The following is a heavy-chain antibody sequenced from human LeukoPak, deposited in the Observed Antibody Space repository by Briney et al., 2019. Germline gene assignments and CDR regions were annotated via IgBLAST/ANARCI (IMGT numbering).Heavy chain of an antibody. CDR2: ITPNSGGT. J-gene: IGHJ5*02. CDR1: GYSLTAYY. CDR3: ARGFRLSAIDDWFDP. D-gene: IGHD2-2*02. Sequence: ASVKVSCKASGYSLTAYYVQWVRQALAHGREWMGWITPNSGGTKYAQKFQGRVTMTRDTSINTAYMELSGLRSDDTAVYYCARGFRLSAIDDWFDPWGQGTLVIVSS. V-gene: IGHV1-2*02.